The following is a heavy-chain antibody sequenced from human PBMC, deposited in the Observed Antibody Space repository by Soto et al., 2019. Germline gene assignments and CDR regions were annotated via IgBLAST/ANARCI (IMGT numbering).Heavy chain of an antibody. CDR2: FIPIFVSA. D-gene: IGHD3-10*01. CDR1: GGTVSSYA. J-gene: IGHJ4*02. V-gene: IGHV1-69*01. Sequence: VHLVQSGAEVKKAGSSVRVSCKASGGTVSSYAITWVRQAPGKGLEWMGVFIPIFVSAHYAQKFQGRVTITADESTSTAYMELSGLRSEDTAIYYCARALSSDSTGFRGYDLWGQGTLVTVSS. CDR3: ARALSSDSTGFRGYDL.